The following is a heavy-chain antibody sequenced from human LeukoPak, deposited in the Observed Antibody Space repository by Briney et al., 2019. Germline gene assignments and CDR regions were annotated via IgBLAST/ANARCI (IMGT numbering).Heavy chain of an antibody. J-gene: IGHJ4*02. CDR3: TPSPPGVVPAAMPFDY. CDR2: IKSKTDGGTT. D-gene: IGHD2-2*01. V-gene: IGHV3-15*01. CDR1: GFTFSNAW. Sequence: GGSLRLSCAASGFTFSNAWMSWVRQAPGKGLEWVGRIKSKTDGGTTDYAAPVKGRFTISRDDSKNTLYLQMNSLKTEHTAVYYCTPSPPGVVPAAMPFDYWGQGTLVTVSS.